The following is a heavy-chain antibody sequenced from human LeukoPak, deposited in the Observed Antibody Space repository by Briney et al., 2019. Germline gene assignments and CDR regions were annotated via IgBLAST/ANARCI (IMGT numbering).Heavy chain of an antibody. CDR3: AKVAYDYGDYGEVFDI. V-gene: IGHV3-23*01. D-gene: IGHD4-17*01. CDR2: ISGSGGST. Sequence: GGSLRLSCAASGFTFSSYAMSWVRQAPGKGLEWVSAISGSGGSTYYADSVKGRFTISRDNSKNTLYLQMNSLRAEDTAVYYCAKVAYDYGDYGEVFDIWGQGTMVTVSS. J-gene: IGHJ3*02. CDR1: GFTFSSYA.